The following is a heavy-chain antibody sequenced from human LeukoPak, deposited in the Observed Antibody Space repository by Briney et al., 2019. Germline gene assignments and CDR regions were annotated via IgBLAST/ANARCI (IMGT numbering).Heavy chain of an antibody. CDR1: GGSISSYY. Sequence: SETLSLTCTVSGGSISSYYWSWIRQPAGKGLEWIGRIYTSGSTNYNPSLKSRVTISVDTSKNQFSLKLSSVTAADTAVYYCARRRPGYCSSTSCPRGRYYMDVWGKGTTVTISS. V-gene: IGHV4-4*07. CDR2: IYTSGST. J-gene: IGHJ6*03. D-gene: IGHD2-2*03. CDR3: ARRRPGYCSSTSCPRGRYYMDV.